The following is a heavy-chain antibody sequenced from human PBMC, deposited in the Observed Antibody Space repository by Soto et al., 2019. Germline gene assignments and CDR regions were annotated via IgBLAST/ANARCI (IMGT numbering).Heavy chain of an antibody. CDR1: GGSFSDFY. CDR3: ARDKITGPFDY. CDR2: INHSGST. V-gene: IGHV4-34*01. J-gene: IGHJ4*02. Sequence: SETLSLTCAVYGGSFSDFYWTWIRQPPGTGLEWIGEINHSGSTNYNPSLKSRVTISVDTSKNQFSLKLTSVTAADTAVYYCARDKITGPFDYWGQGTLVTVSS. D-gene: IGHD2-8*02.